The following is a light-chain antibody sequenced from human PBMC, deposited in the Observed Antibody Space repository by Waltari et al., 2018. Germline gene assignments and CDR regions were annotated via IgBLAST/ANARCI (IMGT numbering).Light chain of an antibody. Sequence: IMFNPAPAHLVFSPGEKTPPPCRASQSVANYLALYQQKPGQAPRLLIYGASTRATGVPARFRGSGSGTDFTLTISSLQADDFAVYYCQQRSNWTPHTFGQGAKVEIK. CDR1: QSVANY. CDR2: GAS. CDR3: QQRSNWTPHT. J-gene: IGKJ2*01. V-gene: IGKV3-11*01.